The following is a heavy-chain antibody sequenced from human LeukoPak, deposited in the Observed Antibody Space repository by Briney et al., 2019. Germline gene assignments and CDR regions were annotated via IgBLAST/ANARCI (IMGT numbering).Heavy chain of an antibody. D-gene: IGHD3-22*01. CDR3: ARDTDQYYYDSSGYSDY. Sequence: ASVKVSCKASGYTFTSYGISWVRQAPGQGLEWMGWISAYNGNTNYAQKLQGRVTMPTDTSTSTAYMELRSLRSDDTAVYYCARDTDQYYYDSSGYSDYWGQGTLVTVSS. V-gene: IGHV1-18*01. CDR1: GYTFTSYG. J-gene: IGHJ4*02. CDR2: ISAYNGNT.